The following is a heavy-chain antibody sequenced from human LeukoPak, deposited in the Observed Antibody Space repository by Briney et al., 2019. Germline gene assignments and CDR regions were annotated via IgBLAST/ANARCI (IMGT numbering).Heavy chain of an antibody. CDR3: ARDQRSGWYDY. J-gene: IGHJ4*02. CDR2: INPSGGST. CDR1: GYTFTSYY. Sequence: GVSVKVSCKSSGYTFTSYYMHWVRQAPGQGLEWMGIINPSGGSTSYAQKFQGRVTMTRDTSTSTVYMELSSLRSEDTAVYYCARDQRSGWYDYWGQGTLVTVSS. D-gene: IGHD6-19*01. V-gene: IGHV1-46*01.